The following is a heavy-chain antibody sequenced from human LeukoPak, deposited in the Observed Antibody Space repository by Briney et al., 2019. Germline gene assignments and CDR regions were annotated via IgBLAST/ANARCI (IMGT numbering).Heavy chain of an antibody. CDR3: AREGPLRGFDY. CDR1: EFTFSSYW. V-gene: IGHV3-74*01. CDR2: INSDGSST. J-gene: IGHJ4*02. Sequence: GGSLRLSCAASEFTFSSYWMHWVRQAPGKGLVWVSRINSDGSSTRYADSVKGRFTISRDNAKNSLYLQMNSLRAEDTAVYYCAREGPLRGFDYWGQGTLVTVSS.